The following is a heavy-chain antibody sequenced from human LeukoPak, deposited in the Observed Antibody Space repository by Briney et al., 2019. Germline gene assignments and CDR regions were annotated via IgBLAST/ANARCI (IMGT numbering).Heavy chain of an antibody. J-gene: IGHJ4*02. CDR3: AKLTGTSDY. CDR2: IRYDGINK. D-gene: IGHD1-14*01. CDR1: GFTFSSYG. Sequence: GGSLRLSCAASGFTFSSYGMHWVRQAPGKGLEWVAFIRYDGINKYYADSVKGRFTISRDNSKNTLYLQMNSLRAEDTAVYYCAKLTGTSDYWGQGTQVAVSS. V-gene: IGHV3-30*02.